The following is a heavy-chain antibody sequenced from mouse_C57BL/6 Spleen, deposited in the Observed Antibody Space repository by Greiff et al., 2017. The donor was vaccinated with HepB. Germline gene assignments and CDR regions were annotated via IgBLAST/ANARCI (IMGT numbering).Heavy chain of an antibody. CDR2: IYPGDGDT. CDR3: ARPPDYAMDY. CDR1: GYAFSSYW. J-gene: IGHJ4*01. V-gene: IGHV1-80*01. Sequence: VQGVESGAELVKPGASVKISCKASGYAFSSYWMNWVKQRPGKGLEWIGQIYPGDGDTNYNGKFKGKATLTADKSSSTAYMQLSSLTSEDSAVYFCARPPDYAMDYWGQGTSVTVSS.